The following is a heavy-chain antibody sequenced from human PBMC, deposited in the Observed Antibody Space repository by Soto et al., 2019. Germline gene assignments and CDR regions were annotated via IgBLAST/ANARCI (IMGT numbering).Heavy chain of an antibody. V-gene: IGHV1-18*01. CDR2: INAGNGNT. J-gene: IGHJ4*02. D-gene: IGHD6-13*01. Sequence: ASVKVSCKASGYTFTSYGISWVRQAPGQGLEWMGWINAGNGNTQYPQKFQGRVTITRDTSASTAYMELSSLRSEDTAVYYCARDLGIPGDYWGQGTLVTVSS. CDR3: ARDLGIPGDY. CDR1: GYTFTSYG.